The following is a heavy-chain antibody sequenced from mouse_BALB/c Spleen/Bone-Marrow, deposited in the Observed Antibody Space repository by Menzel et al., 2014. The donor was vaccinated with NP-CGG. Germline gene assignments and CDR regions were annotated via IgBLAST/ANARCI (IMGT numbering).Heavy chain of an antibody. CDR2: IYPGDGST. CDR3: ARGELPYYFDY. V-gene: IGHV1S56*01. CDR1: GYTFTSYY. J-gene: IGHJ2*01. Sequence: QVQLQQSGPELVKPGASVKMSCKASGYTFTSYYIHWVKQRPGQGLERIGWIYPGDGSTKYNEKFKGKTTLTADKSSSTAYMLLSSLTSEDSAIYFCARGELPYYFDYWGQGTTLTVSS.